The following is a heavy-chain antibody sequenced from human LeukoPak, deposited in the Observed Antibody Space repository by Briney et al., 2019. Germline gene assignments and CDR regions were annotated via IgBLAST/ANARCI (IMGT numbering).Heavy chain of an antibody. Sequence: GGSLRLSCAASGFTFDDYGMSWVRQAPRKGLEWVSGINWNGGSTGYADSVKGRFTISRDNAKNSLYLQMNSLRAEDTAVYYCAKDSGYYYDSSGYSYFDYWGQGTLVTVSS. J-gene: IGHJ4*02. V-gene: IGHV3-20*04. CDR3: AKDSGYYYDSSGYSYFDY. CDR2: INWNGGST. CDR1: GFTFDDYG. D-gene: IGHD3-22*01.